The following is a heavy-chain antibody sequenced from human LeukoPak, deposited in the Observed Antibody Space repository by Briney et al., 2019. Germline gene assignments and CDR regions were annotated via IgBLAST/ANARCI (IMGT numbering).Heavy chain of an antibody. J-gene: IGHJ4*02. V-gene: IGHV3-30*03. CDR2: ISYDGSNK. Sequence: GGSLRLSCAASGLTFRNYGMHWVRQAPGKGLEWVAIISYDGSNKYYADPVRGRFTISKDNSQNTLYLQMNSLRAEDTAVYYCASHRGDYATGYFDYWGQGTLVTVSS. D-gene: IGHD1-1*01. CDR1: GLTFRNYG. CDR3: ASHRGDYATGYFDY.